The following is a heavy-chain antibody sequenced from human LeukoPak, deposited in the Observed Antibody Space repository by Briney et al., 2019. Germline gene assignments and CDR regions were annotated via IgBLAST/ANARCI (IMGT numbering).Heavy chain of an antibody. D-gene: IGHD2-8*01. Sequence: GGSLRLSCVASGFSFSDSVMSWVRQPPGKGLGWVSAVSGDGAVTYYAASVRGRFTISRDNSKNTVYLQMNSLRAEDTATYYCAKVGYCTNNCFRTHDYWGQGALVAVAS. CDR2: VSGDGAVT. CDR1: GFSFSDSV. CDR3: AKVGYCTNNCFRTHDY. J-gene: IGHJ4*02. V-gene: IGHV3-23*01.